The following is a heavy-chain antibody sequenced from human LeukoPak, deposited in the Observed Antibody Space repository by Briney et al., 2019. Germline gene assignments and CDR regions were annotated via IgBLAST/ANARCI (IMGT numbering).Heavy chain of an antibody. J-gene: IGHJ4*02. CDR2: ISYDGSSK. CDR1: GFNFSNYG. CDR3: ARRATSERGHSYGLDY. V-gene: IGHV3-30*03. Sequence: PGGSLRLSCAASGFNFSNYGMHWVRQAPDKGLEWVAVISYDGSSKYYADSVKGRFTVSRDNAKNSLYLQMNSLRAEDTAVYYCARRATSERGHSYGLDYWGQGTLVTVSS. D-gene: IGHD5-18*01.